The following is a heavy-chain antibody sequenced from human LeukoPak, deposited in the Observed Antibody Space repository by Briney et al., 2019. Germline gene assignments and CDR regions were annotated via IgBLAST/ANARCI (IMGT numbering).Heavy chain of an antibody. CDR2: IIGGGST. D-gene: IGHD6-19*01. V-gene: IGHV3-23*01. CDR1: GFTFSSYA. J-gene: IGHJ4*02. Sequence: GGSLRLSCAASGFTFSSYAMSWVRQAPGKGLEWVSAIIGGGSTYYADSVKGRFTVSRDNAKNSLYLQMNSLRAEDTAVYYCARVTAVAGLTYWGQGTLVTVSS. CDR3: ARVTAVAGLTY.